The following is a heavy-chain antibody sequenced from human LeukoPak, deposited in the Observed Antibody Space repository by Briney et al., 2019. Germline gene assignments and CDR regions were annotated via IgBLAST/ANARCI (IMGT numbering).Heavy chain of an antibody. J-gene: IGHJ2*01. CDR1: GGSFSGYY. V-gene: IGHV4-34*01. CDR2: INHSGST. CDR3: ARTATVTNAGYFDL. Sequence: PSETLSLTCAVYGGSFSGYYWSWIRQPPGKGLEWIGEINHSGSTNYNPSLKSRVTISVDTSKNQFSLKLSSVTAADTAVYYCARTATVTNAGYFDLWGRGTLVTVSS. D-gene: IGHD4-11*01.